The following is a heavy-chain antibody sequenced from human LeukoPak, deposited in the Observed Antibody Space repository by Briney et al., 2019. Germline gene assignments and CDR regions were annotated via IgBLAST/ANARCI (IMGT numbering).Heavy chain of an antibody. D-gene: IGHD6-19*01. CDR3: ARDHKVAVAEYGMDV. CDR2: ISAYNGNT. CDR1: GYTFTSYG. J-gene: IGHJ6*02. Sequence: ASVKVSCKASGYTFTSYGISWVRLAPGQGLEWMGWISAYNGNTNYAQKLQGRVTMTTDTSTSTAYMDLRSLRSDDTAVYYCARDHKVAVAEYGMDVWGQGTTVTVSS. V-gene: IGHV1-18*01.